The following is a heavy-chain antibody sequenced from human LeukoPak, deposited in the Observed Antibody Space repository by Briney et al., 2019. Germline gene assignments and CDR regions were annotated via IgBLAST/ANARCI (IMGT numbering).Heavy chain of an antibody. CDR2: ISGSGGST. CDR1: GFTFSSYA. J-gene: IGHJ4*02. Sequence: GRSLRLSCAASGFTFSSYAMHWVRQAPGKGLEWVSAISGSGGSTYYADSVKGRFTISRDNSKNTLYLQMNSLRAEDTAVYYCAKRGGLYYYDSSGYYFDYWGQGTLVTVSS. CDR3: AKRGGLYYYDSSGYYFDY. V-gene: IGHV3-23*01. D-gene: IGHD3-22*01.